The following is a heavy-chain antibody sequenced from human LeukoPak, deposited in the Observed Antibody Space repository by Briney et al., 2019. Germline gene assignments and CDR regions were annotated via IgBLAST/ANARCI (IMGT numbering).Heavy chain of an antibody. J-gene: IGHJ4*02. Sequence: PGRSLRLSCAASGFTFSSYAMHWVRQAPGKGLEGVAVISYDGSNKYYADSVKGRFTISRDNSKNTLYLQMNSLRAEDTAVYYCARGSGSYYPYFDYWGQGTLVTVSS. CDR2: ISYDGSNK. CDR1: GFTFSSYA. D-gene: IGHD3-10*01. V-gene: IGHV3-30*04. CDR3: ARGSGSYYPYFDY.